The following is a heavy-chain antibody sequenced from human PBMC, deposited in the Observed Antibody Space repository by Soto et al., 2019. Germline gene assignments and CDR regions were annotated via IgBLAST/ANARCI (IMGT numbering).Heavy chain of an antibody. Sequence: SETLSLTCTVTGGTISGYYWTWIRQSAGGGLEWIGRIYSSGSTNYNPSLKSRVTISLDTSMNHFSLRLSSVTAADTAVYYCARGQRSSDWFDPWGQGTLVTVSS. J-gene: IGHJ5*02. V-gene: IGHV4-4*07. CDR3: ARGQRSSDWFDP. CDR1: GGTISGYY. D-gene: IGHD6-25*01. CDR2: IYSSGST.